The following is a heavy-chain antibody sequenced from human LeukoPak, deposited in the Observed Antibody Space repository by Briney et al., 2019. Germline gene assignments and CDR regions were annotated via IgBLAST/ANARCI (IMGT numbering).Heavy chain of an antibody. CDR1: GGTFSSYA. CDR2: IIPIFGTA. D-gene: IGHD3-22*01. V-gene: IGHV1-69*01. CDR3: ARPYDSSGYYYFGY. J-gene: IGHJ4*02. Sequence: ASVKVSCMASGGTFSSYAISWVRQAPGQGLEWMGGIIPIFGTANYAQKFQGRVTITADESTSTAYMELSSLRSEDTAVYYCARPYDSSGYYYFGYWGQGTLVTVSS.